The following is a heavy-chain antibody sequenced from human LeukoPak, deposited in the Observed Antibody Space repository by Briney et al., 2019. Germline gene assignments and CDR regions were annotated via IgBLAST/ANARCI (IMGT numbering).Heavy chain of an antibody. J-gene: IGHJ3*01. D-gene: IGHD6-13*01. CDR1: EFSVGSNY. CDR2: IKQDGSEK. Sequence: PGGSLRLSCAASEFSVGSNYITWVRQAPGKGLEWVANIKQDGSEKYYVDSVKGRFTISRENAKNSLYPQMHSLRAEDTAVYYCARDPYSSSSWVGWGQGTMVPVSS. CDR3: ARDPYSSSSWVG. V-gene: IGHV3-7*01.